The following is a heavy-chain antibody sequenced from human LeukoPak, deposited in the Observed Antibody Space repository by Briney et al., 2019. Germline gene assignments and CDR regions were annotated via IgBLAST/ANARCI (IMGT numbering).Heavy chain of an antibody. CDR3: AKAERVVPAAPTDY. J-gene: IGHJ4*02. Sequence: PGGSLRPSCAASGFTFSSYAMSWVRQAPGKGLEWVSAISGSGGSTYYADSVKGRFTISRDNSKNTLYLQMNSLRAEDTAVYYCAKAERVVPAAPTDYWGQGTLVTVSS. CDR2: ISGSGGST. D-gene: IGHD2-2*01. V-gene: IGHV3-23*01. CDR1: GFTFSSYA.